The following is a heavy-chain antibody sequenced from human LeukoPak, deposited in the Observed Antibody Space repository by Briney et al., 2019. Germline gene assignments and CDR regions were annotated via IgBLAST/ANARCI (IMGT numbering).Heavy chain of an antibody. CDR2: VYYTGNA. V-gene: IGHV4-39*01. CDR3: ARLRALSGHRGAFDI. D-gene: IGHD5/OR15-5a*01. J-gene: IGHJ3*02. CDR1: GDPISNHIYY. Sequence: KPSETLSLTCAVSGDPISNHIYYWDWIRQTPGKGLGWIGAVYYTGNAYYNPSLKSRVTISVDTSDNRFSLHLSSVNAADTAIYYCARLRALSGHRGAFDIWGQGTLVTVSS.